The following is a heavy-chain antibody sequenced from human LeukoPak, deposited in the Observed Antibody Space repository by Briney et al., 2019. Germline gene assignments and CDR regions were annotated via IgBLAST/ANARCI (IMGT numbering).Heavy chain of an antibody. J-gene: IGHJ5*02. Sequence: SETLSLTCAVYGGSFSGYYWSWIRQPPGKGLEWIGEINHSGSTNYNPSLKSRVTISVDTSKNQFSLKLSSATAADTAVYYCARDVIVEGTYWFDPWGREPWSPSPQ. CDR2: INHSGST. V-gene: IGHV4-34*01. CDR1: GGSFSGYY. D-gene: IGHD1-26*01. CDR3: ARDVIVEGTYWFDP.